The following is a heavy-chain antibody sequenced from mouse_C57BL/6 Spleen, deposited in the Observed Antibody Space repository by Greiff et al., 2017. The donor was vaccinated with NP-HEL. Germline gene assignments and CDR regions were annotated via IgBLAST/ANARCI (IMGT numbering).Heavy chain of an antibody. CDR1: GYAFSSSW. CDR3: ARGDDGYPFAY. CDR2: IYPGDGDT. Sequence: VQLQQSGPELVKPGASVKISCKASGYAFSSSWMNWVKQRPGKGLEWIGRIYPGDGDTNYNGKFKGKATLTADKSSSTAYMQLSSLTSEDSAVYFVARGDDGYPFAYWGQGTLVTGSA. D-gene: IGHD2-3*01. V-gene: IGHV1-82*01. J-gene: IGHJ3*01.